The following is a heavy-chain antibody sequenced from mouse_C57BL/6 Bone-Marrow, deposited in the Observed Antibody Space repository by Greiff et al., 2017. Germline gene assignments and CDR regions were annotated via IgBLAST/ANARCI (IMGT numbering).Heavy chain of an antibody. Sequence: EVNVVESGGGLVKPGGSLKLSCAASGFTFSSYTMSWVRQTPEKRLEWVATISGGGGNTYYPDSVKGRFTISRDTAKNTLYLQMSSLRSEDTALYYCARGDYGSSYVDYWGQGTTRTVSS. V-gene: IGHV5-9*01. CDR3: ARGDYGSSYVDY. D-gene: IGHD1-1*01. CDR1: GFTFSSYT. CDR2: ISGGGGNT. J-gene: IGHJ2*01.